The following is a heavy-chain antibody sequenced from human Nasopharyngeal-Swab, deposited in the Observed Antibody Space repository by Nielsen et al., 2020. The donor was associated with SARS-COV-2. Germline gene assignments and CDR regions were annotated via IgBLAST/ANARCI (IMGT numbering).Heavy chain of an antibody. CDR3: ARQGVFVPAYFHQYYMDV. Sequence: GESLEISWAASGFSFSTYWMTWVRQAPGKGLEWVANIKQDGSEKYYVDSVKGRFTVSRDNPKNLLYLQVNSLRAEDTAVYYCARQGVFVPAYFHQYYMDVWGKGTTVTVSS. D-gene: IGHD3-16*02. CDR2: IKQDGSEK. V-gene: IGHV3-7*03. J-gene: IGHJ6*03. CDR1: GFSFSTYW.